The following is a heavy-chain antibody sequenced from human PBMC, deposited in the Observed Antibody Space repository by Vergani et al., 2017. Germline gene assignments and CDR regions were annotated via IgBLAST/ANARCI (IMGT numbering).Heavy chain of an antibody. Sequence: QEQLLQSGGGVVQPGGSLRLSCIGSGYTFGHFDMHWVRQAPGKGLAWVAFIRYDGSNKYYADSVKGRFTISRDNSKNTLYLQMNSLRAEDTAVYYCAKGRYDSSGYWPDYWGQGTLVTVSS. CDR2: IRYDGSNK. D-gene: IGHD3-22*01. CDR3: AKGRYDSSGYWPDY. V-gene: IGHV3-30*02. J-gene: IGHJ4*02. CDR1: GYTFGHFD.